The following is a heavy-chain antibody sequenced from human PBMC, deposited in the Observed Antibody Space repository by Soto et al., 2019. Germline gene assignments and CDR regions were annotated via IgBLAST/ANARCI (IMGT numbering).Heavy chain of an antibody. CDR1: GGTFSSYA. CDR3: ARANIAAARDYYYGVDV. Sequence: ASVKVSCKASGGTFSSYAISWVRQAPGQGLEWMGGIIPNSGATNYAQKFQGWVTMTRDTSISTAYMELSRLRSDDTAVYYCARANIAAARDYYYGVDVWGQGTTVTVSS. J-gene: IGHJ6*02. D-gene: IGHD6-13*01. V-gene: IGHV1-2*04. CDR2: IIPNSGAT.